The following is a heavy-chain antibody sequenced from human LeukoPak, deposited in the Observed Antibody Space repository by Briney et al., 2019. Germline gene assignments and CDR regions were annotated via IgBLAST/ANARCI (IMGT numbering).Heavy chain of an antibody. D-gene: IGHD4-23*01. CDR2: IYYSGST. V-gene: IGHV4-39*01. CDR3: VRHFKSLYGGNPLGYFDY. J-gene: IGHJ4*02. CDR1: GGSISSSSYY. Sequence: SETLSLTCTVSGGSISSSSYYWGWIRQPPGKGLEWIGSIYYSGSTYYNPSLKSRVTISVDTSKNQFSLKLSSVTAADTAVYYCVRHFKSLYGGNPLGYFDYWGQGTLVTVSS.